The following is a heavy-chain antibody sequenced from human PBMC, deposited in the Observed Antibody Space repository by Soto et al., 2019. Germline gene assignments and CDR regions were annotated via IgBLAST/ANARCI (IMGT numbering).Heavy chain of an antibody. CDR1: GYTFTGYY. V-gene: IGHV1-2*02. CDR3: ARDCDFWSGYRDYYYGMDV. D-gene: IGHD3-3*01. CDR2: INPNSGGT. J-gene: IGHJ6*02. Sequence: ASVKVSCNASGYTFTGYYMHWVRQAPGQGLEWMGWINPNSGGTNYAQKFQGRVTMTRDTSISTAYMELSRLRSDDTAVYYCARDCDFWSGYRDYYYGMDVWGQGTTVTVS.